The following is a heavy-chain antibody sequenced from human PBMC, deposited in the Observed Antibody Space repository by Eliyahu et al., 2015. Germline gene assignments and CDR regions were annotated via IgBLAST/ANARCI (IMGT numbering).Heavy chain of an antibody. J-gene: IGHJ6*02. V-gene: IGHV3-23*04. D-gene: IGHD3-10*01. CDR3: AKDASRALLWFGGRNYGMDV. CDR2: ISGSGGST. Sequence: EVQLVESGGGLVQPGGSLRLSCAASGFPFSSXAXXWVRQAPGKGLGGVSAISGSGGSTYYADSVKGRFTISRDNSKNTLYLQMNSLRAEDTAVYYCAKDASRALLWFGGRNYGMDVWGQGTTVTVSS. CDR1: GFPFSSXA.